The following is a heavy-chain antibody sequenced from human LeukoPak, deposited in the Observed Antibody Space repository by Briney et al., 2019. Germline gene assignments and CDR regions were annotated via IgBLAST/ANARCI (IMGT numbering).Heavy chain of an antibody. J-gene: IGHJ3*02. CDR2: ISYDGSNK. Sequence: PGGSLRLSCAASGFTFSSYGMHWVRQAPGKGLEWVAVISYDGSNKYYADSVKGRFTISRDNSKNTLYLQMNSLRAEDTALYYCAKWGYGSGSYYDAFDIWGQGTMVTVSS. CDR3: AKWGYGSGSYYDAFDI. D-gene: IGHD3-10*01. CDR1: GFTFSSYG. V-gene: IGHV3-30*18.